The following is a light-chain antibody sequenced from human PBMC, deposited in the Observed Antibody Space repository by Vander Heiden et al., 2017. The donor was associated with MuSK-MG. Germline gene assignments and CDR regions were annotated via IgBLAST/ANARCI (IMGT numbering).Light chain of an antibody. Sequence: DIVMTQSPLSLPVTPGEPASISCRSSQSLLHSNGYNYLDWYLQKPGQSPQLLIYLGSNRASGVPDRFSGSGSGTDFTLKISRVEAEDVGVYYCRQALQTPRSFGQVTKLEIK. V-gene: IGKV2-28*01. CDR3: RQALQTPRS. J-gene: IGKJ2*03. CDR2: LGS. CDR1: QSLLHSNGYNY.